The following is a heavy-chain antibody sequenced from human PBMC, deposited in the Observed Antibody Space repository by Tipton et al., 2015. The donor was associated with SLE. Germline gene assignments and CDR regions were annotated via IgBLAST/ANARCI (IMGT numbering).Heavy chain of an antibody. J-gene: IGHJ4*02. CDR1: GGSISSSSYY. CDR2: IYYSGST. Sequence: TLSLTCTVSGGSISSSSYYWSWIRQPPGKGLEWIGYIYYSGSTNYNPSLKSQVTISVDTSKNQFSLKLSSVTAADTAVYYCARERGDYGDYFDYWGQGTLVTVSS. CDR3: ARERGDYGDYFDY. D-gene: IGHD4-17*01. V-gene: IGHV4-61*01.